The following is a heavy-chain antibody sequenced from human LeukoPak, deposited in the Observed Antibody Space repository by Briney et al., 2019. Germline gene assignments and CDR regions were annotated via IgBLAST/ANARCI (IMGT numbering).Heavy chain of an antibody. CDR1: KLTLSDFW. D-gene: IGHD2/OR15-2a*01. CDR2: INQDGTDK. CDR3: AREEGTTDLLY. Sequence: PGGSLRLSCAASKLTLSDFWMSWVRQAPGKGLEWVANINQDGTDKNYVDSVKGRFTISRDNAKNALYLQMNTLRAEDTAVYYCAREEGTTDLLYWGQGTLVTVSS. J-gene: IGHJ4*02. V-gene: IGHV3-7*01.